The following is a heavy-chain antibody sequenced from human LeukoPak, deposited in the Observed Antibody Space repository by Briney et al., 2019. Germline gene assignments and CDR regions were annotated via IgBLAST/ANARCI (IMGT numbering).Heavy chain of an antibody. D-gene: IGHD2-2*01. Sequence: GGSLRLSCAASGFTFSSYGMHWVRQAPGKGLEWVAFIRYDGSNKYYADSVKGRFTISRDNSKNTLYLQMNSLRAEDTAVYYCANGLGYCSSTSCPLAFDIWGQGTMVTVSS. J-gene: IGHJ3*02. CDR1: GFTFSSYG. CDR3: ANGLGYCSSTSCPLAFDI. V-gene: IGHV3-30*02. CDR2: IRYDGSNK.